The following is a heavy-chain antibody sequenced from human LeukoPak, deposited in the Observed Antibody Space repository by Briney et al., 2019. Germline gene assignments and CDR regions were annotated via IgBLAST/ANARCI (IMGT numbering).Heavy chain of an antibody. CDR3: ATDSGTYFLF. V-gene: IGHV1-24*01. Sequence: ASVKVSCKVSGYTLTQLSMHWVRQAPGKGLAWMGGFDPEDGETIYAQKFQGRVTMTEDTSTDTAYMELSSLRSDDTAVYYCATDSGTYFLFWGQGTLVTVSS. J-gene: IGHJ4*02. CDR2: FDPEDGET. D-gene: IGHD1-26*01. CDR1: GYTLTQLS.